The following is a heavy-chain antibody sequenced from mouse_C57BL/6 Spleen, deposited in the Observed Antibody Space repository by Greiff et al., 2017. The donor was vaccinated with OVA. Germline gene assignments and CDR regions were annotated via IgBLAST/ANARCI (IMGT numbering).Heavy chain of an antibody. D-gene: IGHD1-1*01. J-gene: IGHJ2*01. CDR2: IDPSDSYT. V-gene: IGHV1-69*01. CDR3: ARGGKNLLLRFDY. CDR1: GYTFTSYW. Sequence: VQLQQSGAELVMPGASVKLSCKASGYTFTSYWMHWVKQRPGQGLEWIGEIDPSDSYTNYNQKFKGKSTLTVDKSSSTAYMQLSSLTSEDSAVYYCARGGKNLLLRFDYWGQGTTLTVSS.